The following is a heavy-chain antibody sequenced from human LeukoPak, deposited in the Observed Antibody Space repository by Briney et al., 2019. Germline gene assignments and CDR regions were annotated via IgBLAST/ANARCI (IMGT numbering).Heavy chain of an antibody. CDR1: GGSISSYY. CDR2: IYYSGST. J-gene: IGHJ2*01. Sequence: RSSETLSLTCTVSGGSISSYYWSWIRQPPGKGLEWIGYIYYSGSTNYNPSLKGRVTISVDTSKNQFSLKLSSVTAADTAVYYCARDRAVFDLWGRGTLVTVSS. V-gene: IGHV4-59*01. CDR3: ARDRAVFDL.